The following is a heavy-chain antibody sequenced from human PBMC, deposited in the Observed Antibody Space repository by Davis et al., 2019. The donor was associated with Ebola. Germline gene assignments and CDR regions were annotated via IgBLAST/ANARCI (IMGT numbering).Heavy chain of an antibody. Sequence: GESLKISCAASGFTFSSYWMSWVRQAPGKGLEWVANINQDGSDKYHVDSVKGRFTISRDNAKNSLYLQMNSLRAEDTAVYYCWQITIFGVEINWGQGTLVTVSS. CDR3: WQITIFGVEIN. D-gene: IGHD3-3*02. J-gene: IGHJ4*02. CDR2: INQDGSDK. V-gene: IGHV3-7*01. CDR1: GFTFSSYW.